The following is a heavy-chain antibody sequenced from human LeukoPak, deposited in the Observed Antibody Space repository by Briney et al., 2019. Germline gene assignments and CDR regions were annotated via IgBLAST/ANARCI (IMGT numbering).Heavy chain of an antibody. CDR3: ARDWLDYYGSGSPSDFYGMDV. J-gene: IGHJ6*02. CDR2: ISSSSSYI. D-gene: IGHD3-10*01. Sequence: KAGGSLRLSCAASGFTFSSYSMNWVRQAPGKGLEWVSSISSSSSYIYYADSVKGRLTISRDNAKNSLYLQMNSLRAEDTAVYYCARDWLDYYGSGSPSDFYGMDVWGQGTTVTVSS. V-gene: IGHV3-21*01. CDR1: GFTFSSYS.